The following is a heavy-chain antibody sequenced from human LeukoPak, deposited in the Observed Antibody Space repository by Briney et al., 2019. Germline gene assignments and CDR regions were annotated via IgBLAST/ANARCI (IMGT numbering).Heavy chain of an antibody. CDR2: ISSSGSTI. Sequence: PGGSLRLSCAASGLTFSSYEMNWVRQAPGKGLEWVSYISSSGSTIYYADSVKGRFTISRDNAKNSLYLQMNSLRAEDTAVYYCARENYDILTGYSYYFDYWGQGTLVTVSS. CDR1: GLTFSSYE. J-gene: IGHJ4*02. CDR3: ARENYDILTGYSYYFDY. D-gene: IGHD3-9*01. V-gene: IGHV3-48*03.